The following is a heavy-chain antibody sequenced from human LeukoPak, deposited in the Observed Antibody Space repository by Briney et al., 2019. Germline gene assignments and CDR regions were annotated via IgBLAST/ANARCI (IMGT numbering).Heavy chain of an antibody. Sequence: GGSLRLSCAASGFTVSSNYMSWVRQAPGKGLEWVSVIYSGGSTYYADSVKGRFTISRDNSKNTLYLQMNSLRAEDTAVYYCASRMVRGVIIPIYYYYYGMDVWGQGTTVTVSS. CDR1: GFTVSSNY. D-gene: IGHD3-10*01. CDR2: IYSGGST. J-gene: IGHJ6*02. CDR3: ASRMVRGVIIPIYYYYYGMDV. V-gene: IGHV3-66*01.